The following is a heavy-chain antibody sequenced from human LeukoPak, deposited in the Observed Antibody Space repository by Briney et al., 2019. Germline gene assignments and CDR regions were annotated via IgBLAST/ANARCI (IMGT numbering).Heavy chain of an antibody. D-gene: IGHD6-13*01. V-gene: IGHV3-7*01. Sequence: GGSLRLSCAASGFTFSSYWMTWVRQAPGKGLDWVANINRDGSDIHYLDSVKGRFTISRDNAKSSLYLQMNSLTAEDTAVYYCARVEEKVYSSSWYNPHWGQGTLVTVSS. CDR1: GFTFSSYW. CDR3: ARVEEKVYSSSWYNPH. J-gene: IGHJ4*02. CDR2: INRDGSDI.